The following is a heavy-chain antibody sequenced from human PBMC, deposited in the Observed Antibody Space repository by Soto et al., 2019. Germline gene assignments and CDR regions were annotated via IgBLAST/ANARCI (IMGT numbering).Heavy chain of an antibody. J-gene: IGHJ6*02. CDR3: ASKVGATTWSSFYYYYGMDV. CDR2: IYYSGST. D-gene: IGHD1-26*01. CDR1: GGSISSSSYY. Sequence: SETLSLTCTVSGGSISSSSYYWGWIRQPPGKGLEWIGSIYYSGSTYYNPSLKSRVTISVDTSKNQFSLKLSSVTAADTAVYYCASKVGATTWSSFYYYYGMDVWGQGTTVTVSS. V-gene: IGHV4-39*01.